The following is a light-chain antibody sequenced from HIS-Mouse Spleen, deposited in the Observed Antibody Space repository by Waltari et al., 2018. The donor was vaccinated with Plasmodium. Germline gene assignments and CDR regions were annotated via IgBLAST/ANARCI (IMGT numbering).Light chain of an antibody. CDR1: QEISNY. V-gene: IGKV1-33*01. CDR2: DAS. J-gene: IGKJ4*01. Sequence: DIQMTQPPSSLSASVGDRVTITCQQSQEISNYLNWYQQKPGKAPKLLSYDASNLETGVPSRFSGSGSGTDFTFTISSLQPEDIATYYCQQYDSLPLTFGGGTKVEIK. CDR3: QQYDSLPLT.